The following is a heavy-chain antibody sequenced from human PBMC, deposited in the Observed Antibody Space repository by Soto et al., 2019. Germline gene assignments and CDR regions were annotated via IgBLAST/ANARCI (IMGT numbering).Heavy chain of an antibody. CDR2: INAGNGNT. CDR3: ARVPPPSYDSSGYN. CDR1: GYTFTSYA. J-gene: IGHJ4*02. Sequence: VKVSCKTSGYTFTSYAMHWVRQAPGQRLEWMGWINAGNGNTKYSQKFQGRVTITRDTSASTAYMELSSLRSEDTAVYYCARVPPPSYDSSGYNWGQGTLVTVSS. V-gene: IGHV1-3*01. D-gene: IGHD3-22*01.